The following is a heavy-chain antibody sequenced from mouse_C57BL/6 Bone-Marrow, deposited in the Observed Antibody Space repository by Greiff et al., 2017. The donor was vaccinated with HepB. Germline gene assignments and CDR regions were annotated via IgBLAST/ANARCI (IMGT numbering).Heavy chain of an antibody. CDR1: GYSITSGYY. V-gene: IGHV3-6*01. J-gene: IGHJ4*01. CDR3: ARGAYGSSPYYYAMDY. CDR2: ISYDGSN. Sequence: VQLKESGPGLVKPSQSLSLTCSVTGYSITSGYYWNWIRQFPGNKLEWMGYISYDGSNNYNPSLKNRISITRDTSKNQFFLKLNSVTTEDTATYYCARGAYGSSPYYYAMDYWGQGTSVTVSS. D-gene: IGHD1-1*01.